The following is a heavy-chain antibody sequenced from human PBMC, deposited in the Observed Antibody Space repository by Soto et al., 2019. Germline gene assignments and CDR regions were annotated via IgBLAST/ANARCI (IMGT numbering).Heavy chain of an antibody. CDR3: ATGNFFIRGSYRYYIDY. V-gene: IGHV4-39*01. D-gene: IGHD3-16*02. J-gene: IGHJ4*02. Sequence: PSETLSLTCTVSGGSISSSSYYWGWIRQPPGKGLEWIGSIYYSESTYYNPSLKSRVTISVDTSKNQFSLKLSSVTAADTAVYYCATGNFFIRGSYRYYIDYWGQGTLVTVSS. CDR2: IYYSEST. CDR1: GGSISSSSYY.